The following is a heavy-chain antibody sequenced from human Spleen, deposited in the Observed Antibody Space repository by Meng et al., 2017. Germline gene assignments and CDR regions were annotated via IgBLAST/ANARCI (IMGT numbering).Heavy chain of an antibody. J-gene: IGHJ4*02. Sequence: QWRLRESGPGLGRPSETLSPPCGVSGGSVTSDSYYWHWIRQSPGKGLEWIAYIYSSGSTNYNPSLESRATISVDTSQNNLSLKLSSVTAADSAVYYCARGPTTMAHDFDYWGQGTLVTVSS. V-gene: IGHV4-61*03. CDR2: IYSSGST. CDR1: GGSVTSDSYY. D-gene: IGHD4-11*01. CDR3: ARGPTTMAHDFDY.